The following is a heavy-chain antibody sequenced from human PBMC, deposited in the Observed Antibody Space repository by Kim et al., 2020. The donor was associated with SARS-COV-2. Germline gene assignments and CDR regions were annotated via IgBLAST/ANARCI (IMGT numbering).Heavy chain of an antibody. J-gene: IGHJ2*01. D-gene: IGHD4-17*01. Sequence: NYARKLQGRVTMTTDTSTSTAYMELRSLRSDDTAVYYCARSGDLLIWYFDLWGRGTLVTVSS. CDR3: ARSGDLLIWYFDL. V-gene: IGHV1-18*01.